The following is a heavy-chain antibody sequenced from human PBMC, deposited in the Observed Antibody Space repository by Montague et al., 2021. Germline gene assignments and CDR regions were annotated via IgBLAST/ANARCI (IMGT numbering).Heavy chain of an antibody. CDR3: ARPNIVTIHWYFDL. V-gene: IGHV4-39*01. J-gene: IGHJ2*01. Sequence: SETLSLTCTVSGGSISSSSYYWGWIRQPPGKGLEWIGSIYHSGNTYYNPFLKSRVTISVDPSKNQFSLRLSSVTAADTAVYYCARPNIVTIHWYFDLWGRGTLVLVSS. CDR2: IYHSGNT. D-gene: IGHD5-12*01. CDR1: GGSISSSSYY.